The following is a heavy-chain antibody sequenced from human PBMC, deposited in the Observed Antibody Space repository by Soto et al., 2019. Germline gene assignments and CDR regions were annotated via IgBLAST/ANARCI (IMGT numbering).Heavy chain of an antibody. V-gene: IGHV1-69*13. CDR2: IIPIFGTA. J-gene: IGHJ6*02. CDR3: ASGSSWRRNNYCLDL. Sequence: ASVKVSCKASGGTFCSYAISWVRQAPCQGLEWLGGIIPIFGTAYYAQKFQVRVMFTADESTSPAYMELSSPISEDTAVYYCASGSSWRRNNYCLDLWGQGTTVTVSS. D-gene: IGHD6-13*01. CDR1: GGTFCSYA.